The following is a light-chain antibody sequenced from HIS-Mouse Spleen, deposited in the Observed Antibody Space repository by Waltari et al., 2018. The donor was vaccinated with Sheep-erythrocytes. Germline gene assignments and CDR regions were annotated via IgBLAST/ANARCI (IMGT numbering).Light chain of an antibody. CDR2: SNT. CDR1: SSNIGSNT. CDR3: AAWDDSLNGYV. Sequence: QSVLTQPPSASGTPGQRVTISCSGSSSNIGSNTGNWYQQLPGTAPKLLIYSNTQRPSGVPDRFSGSKSGTSASLAISGLQSEDEADYYCAAWDDSLNGYVFGTGTKVTVL. J-gene: IGLJ1*01. V-gene: IGLV1-44*01.